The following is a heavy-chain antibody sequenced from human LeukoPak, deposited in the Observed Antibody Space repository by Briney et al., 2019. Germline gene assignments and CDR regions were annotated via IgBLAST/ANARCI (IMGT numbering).Heavy chain of an antibody. CDR2: ISSSSSYI. CDR1: GFTFSSYS. Sequence: PGGSLRLSCAASGFTFSSYSMNWVRQAPGKGLEWVSSISSSSSYIYYADSAKGRFTISRDNAKTSLYLQMNSLRAKDTAVYYCARDLGGSGSVDWYFDLWGRGTLVTVSS. CDR3: ARDLGGSGSVDWYFDL. J-gene: IGHJ2*01. D-gene: IGHD3-10*01. V-gene: IGHV3-21*01.